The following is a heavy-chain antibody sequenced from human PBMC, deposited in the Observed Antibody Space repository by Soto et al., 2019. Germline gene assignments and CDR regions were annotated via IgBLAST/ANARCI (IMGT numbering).Heavy chain of an antibody. CDR1: GYTFTGYD. J-gene: IGHJ6*01. CDR2: INPDSGGT. CDR3: ARHAVEHCSSTSSYTWDYYHYGIYA. D-gene: IGHD2-2*02. V-gene: IGHV1-2*02. Sequence: ASVKVSCKASGYTFTGYDMHWVRQAPGQGLEWMGWINPDSGGTNYAQKFQGRVTMTRDTSISTAYMELRRLRPDDTALYYCARHAVEHCSSTSSYTWDYYHYGIYARGQGPTGTVRS.